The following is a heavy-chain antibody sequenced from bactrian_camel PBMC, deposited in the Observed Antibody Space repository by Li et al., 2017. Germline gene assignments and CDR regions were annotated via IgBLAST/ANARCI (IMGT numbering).Heavy chain of an antibody. J-gene: IGHJ4*01. Sequence: HVQLVESGGGSVQAGGSLRISCSASMFTYSRLCMAWFRQTPGKEREVVASLDSDGTTEYADSVKGRFTIYRDNAKNTLDLRMNSLKPEDTAMYYCAFRHGYYCYSESWTRGYDYWGQGTQVTVS. CDR3: AFRHGYYCYSESWTRGYDY. D-gene: IGHD3*01. CDR1: MFTYSRLC. CDR2: LDSDGTT. V-gene: IGHV3S55*01.